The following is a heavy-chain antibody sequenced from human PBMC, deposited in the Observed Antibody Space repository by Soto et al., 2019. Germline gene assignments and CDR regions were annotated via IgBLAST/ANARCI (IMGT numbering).Heavy chain of an antibody. V-gene: IGHV4-4*07. CDR3: AREGASGFGMAV. CDR2: IYTSGTT. J-gene: IGHJ6*02. CDR1: GGSLRSYY. D-gene: IGHD1-26*01. Sequence: XTLSLPCNVSGGSLRSYYWSWVRQPAGKALEWIGRIYTSGTTNYNPSLKSRPTILVDPSKNQFSLKISSVTAADKAVYYCAREGASGFGMAVWGQGTTGTVS.